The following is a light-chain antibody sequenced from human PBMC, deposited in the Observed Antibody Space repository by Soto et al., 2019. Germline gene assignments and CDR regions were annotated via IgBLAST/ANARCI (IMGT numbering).Light chain of an antibody. V-gene: IGKV3-20*01. CDR3: QQYGSSPRT. CDR2: GAS. J-gene: IGKJ2*01. CDR1: QSVSSSY. Sequence: EIVLTQSPGTLSLSPGERASHSCRASQSVSSSYLAWYQQKPGQAPRLLIYGASSRATGIPDRFSGSGSGTDLTLTISRLEPEDFAVYYCQQYGSSPRTFGQGTKLEIK.